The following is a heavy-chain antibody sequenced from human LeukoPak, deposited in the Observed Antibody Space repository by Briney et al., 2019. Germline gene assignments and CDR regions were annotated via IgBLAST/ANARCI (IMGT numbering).Heavy chain of an antibody. J-gene: IGHJ4*02. V-gene: IGHV3-48*03. CDR1: GFTFSSYE. D-gene: IGHD5-24*01. CDR2: ISSSGSTI. Sequence: PGGSLRLSCAASGFTFSSYEMNWVRQASGKGLEWVSYISSSGSTIYYADSVKGRFTISRDNAKNSLYLQMNSLRAEDTAVYYCARDVRRWLQFDYWGQGTLVTVSS. CDR3: ARDVRRWLQFDY.